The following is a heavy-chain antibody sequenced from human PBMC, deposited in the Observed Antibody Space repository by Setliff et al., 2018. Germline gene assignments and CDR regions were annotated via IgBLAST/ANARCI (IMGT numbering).Heavy chain of an antibody. V-gene: IGHV3-73*01. CDR3: AGAGGNSDYFDY. CDR2: IRSKADSYAT. CDR1: GFTFSGSA. J-gene: IGHJ4*02. Sequence: GGSLRLSCAASGFTFSGSAVYWVRQASGRGLEWVGRIRSKADSYATAYAASVKARFTISRDDSKNTAYLQMNSLKIEDTAVYYCAGAGGNSDYFDYWGQGILVTVSS. D-gene: IGHD2-21*02.